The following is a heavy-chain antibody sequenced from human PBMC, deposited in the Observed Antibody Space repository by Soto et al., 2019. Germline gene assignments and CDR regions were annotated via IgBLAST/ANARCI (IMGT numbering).Heavy chain of an antibody. CDR2: ISGYNGNT. Sequence: QVQLVQSRGEVKKPGASVKVSCKTPGYSFTTYGISWVRQAPGQGLEWMGWISGYNGNTNYAQKLKGRLTMTTDTSTSTAYMELRSLPSDDTAVYYCAREGPAPYYYYGMDVWGQGSTVTVSS. CDR3: AREGPAPYYYYGMDV. J-gene: IGHJ6*02. CDR1: GYSFTTYG. V-gene: IGHV1-18*01.